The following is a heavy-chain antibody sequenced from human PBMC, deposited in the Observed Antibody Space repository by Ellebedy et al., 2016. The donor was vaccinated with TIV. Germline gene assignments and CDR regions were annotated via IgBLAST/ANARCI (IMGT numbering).Heavy chain of an antibody. D-gene: IGHD4-17*01. CDR2: IWYDGSNK. J-gene: IGHJ4*02. CDR1: GFTFSSYG. CDR3: ARDREVDGDYVY. Sequence: GESLKISCAASGFTFSSYGMHWVRQAPGKGLEWVAVIWYDGSNKYYADSVKGRFTISRDNSKNTLYLQMNSLRAEDTAVYYCARDREVDGDYVYWGQGTLVTVSS. V-gene: IGHV3-33*08.